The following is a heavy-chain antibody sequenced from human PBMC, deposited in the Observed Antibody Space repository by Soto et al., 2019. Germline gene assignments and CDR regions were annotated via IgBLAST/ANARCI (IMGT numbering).Heavy chain of an antibody. V-gene: IGHV4-31*03. J-gene: IGHJ3*02. D-gene: IGHD3-22*01. CDR3: ARGRGDSSGYDDAFDI. CDR2: IYYSGST. Sequence: SETLSLTCTVSGGSISSGGYYWSWIRQHPGKGLEWIGYIYYSGSTYYNPSLKSRVTISVDTSKNQFSLKLSSVTAADTAVYYCARGRGDSSGYDDAFDIWGQGTMVTV. CDR1: GGSISSGGYY.